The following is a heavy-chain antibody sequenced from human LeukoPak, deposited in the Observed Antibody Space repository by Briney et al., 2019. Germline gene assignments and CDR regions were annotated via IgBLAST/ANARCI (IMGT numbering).Heavy chain of an antibody. CDR1: GYTFTNYY. V-gene: IGHV1-46*01. CDR3: AREESGGYFDY. CDR2: INPTGTST. D-gene: IGHD2-8*02. J-gene: IGHJ4*02. Sequence: ASVKVSCKASGYTFTNYYMHWVRQAPGQGLEWMGLINPTGTSTNYAQKFRGRVTMTRDPSTTTVYMELSSLRSEDTAVYYCAREESGGYFDYWGQGTLVTVSS.